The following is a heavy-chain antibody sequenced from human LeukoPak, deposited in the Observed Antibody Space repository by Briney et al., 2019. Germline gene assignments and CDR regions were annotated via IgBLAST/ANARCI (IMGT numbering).Heavy chain of an antibody. CDR2: IYNSGST. J-gene: IGHJ4*02. V-gene: IGHV4-39*01. CDR3: ARRHGGSSQSDY. D-gene: IGHD1-26*01. Sequence: SETLSLTCTVSGDSMSRTSYYWVWVRQPPGKGLEWIGNIYNSGSTYYNPSLKSRVTISVDISKNQFSLKLSSVTAADTAVYYCARRHGGSSQSDYWGQGTLVTVSS. CDR1: GDSMSRTSYY.